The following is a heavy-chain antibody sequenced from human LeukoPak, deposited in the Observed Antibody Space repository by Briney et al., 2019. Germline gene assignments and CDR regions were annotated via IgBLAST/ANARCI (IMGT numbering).Heavy chain of an antibody. Sequence: GGSLRLSCAASGFTFSSYAMSWVRQAPGKGLERVSAISGSGGSTYYADSVKGRFTISRDNSKNTLYLQMNSLRAEDTAVYYCAKLGQLVFFYYWGQGTLVTVSS. CDR1: GFTFSSYA. CDR3: AKLGQLVFFYY. D-gene: IGHD6-13*01. V-gene: IGHV3-23*01. J-gene: IGHJ4*02. CDR2: ISGSGGST.